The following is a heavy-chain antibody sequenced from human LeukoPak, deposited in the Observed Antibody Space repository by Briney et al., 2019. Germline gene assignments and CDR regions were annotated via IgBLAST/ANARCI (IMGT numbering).Heavy chain of an antibody. CDR1: GYTFTSYG. D-gene: IGHD3-10*01. CDR3: ARDPPPLLWFGELSPYYYGMDV. CDR2: ISAYNGNT. Sequence: GASVKVSCKASGYTFTSYGISWVRQAPGQGLEWMGWISAYNGNTNYALKLQGRVTMTTDTSTSTAYMELRSLRSDDTAVYYCARDPPPLLWFGELSPYYYGMDVWGKGTTVTVSS. J-gene: IGHJ6*04. V-gene: IGHV1-18*04.